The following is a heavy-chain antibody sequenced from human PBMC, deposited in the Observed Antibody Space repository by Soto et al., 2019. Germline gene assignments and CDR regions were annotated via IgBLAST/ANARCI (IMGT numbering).Heavy chain of an antibody. CDR2: IYYSGST. CDR1: GGSISSGGYY. Sequence: PSETLPHTCTFSGGSISSGGYYWSWIRQHPGKGLEWIGYIYYSGSTYYNPSLMSRVTISVDTSKNQFSLKLSSVTAADTAVYYCARVIRFLEWPSRGFDPWGQGTLVTVSS. CDR3: ARVIRFLEWPSRGFDP. V-gene: IGHV4-31*03. J-gene: IGHJ5*02. D-gene: IGHD3-3*01.